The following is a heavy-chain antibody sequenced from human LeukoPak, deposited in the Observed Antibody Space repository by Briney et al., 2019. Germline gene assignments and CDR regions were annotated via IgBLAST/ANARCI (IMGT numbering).Heavy chain of an antibody. CDR2: IKQDGSEK. CDR3: ARVHGEWELLGTYYFDY. Sequence: QPGGSLRLSCAASGFTFSSYWMSWVRQAPGKGLEWVANIKQDGSEKYYVDSVKGRFTISRDNAKNSLYLQMNSLRAEDTAVYYCARVHGEWELLGTYYFDYWGQGTLVTVSS. CDR1: GFTFSSYW. D-gene: IGHD1-26*01. J-gene: IGHJ4*02. V-gene: IGHV3-7*01.